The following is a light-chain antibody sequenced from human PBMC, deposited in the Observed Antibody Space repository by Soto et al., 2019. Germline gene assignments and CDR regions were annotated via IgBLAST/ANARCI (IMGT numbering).Light chain of an antibody. J-gene: IGKJ3*01. V-gene: IGKV1-5*03. Sequence: DIQRTQSPSTLSASVGDRVIIICRASQSISDWLAWYQQKPGKVPKLLIYKASRLETGVPSRFSGSGSGTEFTLTISSLQPDDFATYYCQQYNSYSPITFGPGTKLDVK. CDR2: KAS. CDR1: QSISDW. CDR3: QQYNSYSPIT.